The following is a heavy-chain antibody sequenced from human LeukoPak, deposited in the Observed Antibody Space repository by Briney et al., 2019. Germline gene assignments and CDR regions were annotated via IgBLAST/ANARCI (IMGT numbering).Heavy chain of an antibody. Sequence: GGSLRLSCAASGFTFSSYAMHWVRQAPGKGLEWVAVISYDGSNKYYADSVKGRFTISRDNSKNTLYLQMNSLRAEDTAVYYCARGYDYVWGSYRYLYYFDYWGQGTLVTVSS. CDR3: ARGYDYVWGSYRYLYYFDY. CDR1: GFTFSSYA. J-gene: IGHJ4*02. D-gene: IGHD3-16*02. CDR2: ISYDGSNK. V-gene: IGHV3-30*04.